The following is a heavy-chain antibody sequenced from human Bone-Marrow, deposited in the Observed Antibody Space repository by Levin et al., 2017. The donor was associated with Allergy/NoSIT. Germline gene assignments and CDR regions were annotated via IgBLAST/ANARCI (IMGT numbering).Heavy chain of an antibody. CDR1: GFTFSDYY. CDR2: IFRSGST. D-gene: IGHD3-10*01. Sequence: GESLKISCPASGFTFSDYYMHWVRQAPGKGLEWVSYIFRSGSTNYADSVKGRFTISRDNARNSLYLQINSLRPEDTAVYYCARAFGSGSDDAFDIWGQGTMVTVSS. CDR3: ARAFGSGSDDAFDI. J-gene: IGHJ3*02. V-gene: IGHV3-69-1*01.